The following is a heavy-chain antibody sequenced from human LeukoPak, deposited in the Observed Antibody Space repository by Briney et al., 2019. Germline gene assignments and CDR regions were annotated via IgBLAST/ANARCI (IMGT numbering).Heavy chain of an antibody. Sequence: SETLSLTCTVSGGSISSYYWSWFRQPPGKGLEWIGYIYYSGSTNYNPSLKSRVTISVDTSKNQFSLKLSSVTAADTAVYYCARPLWFGGLGSFGYWGQGTLVTVSS. D-gene: IGHD3-10*01. CDR1: GGSISSYY. CDR3: ARPLWFGGLGSFGY. J-gene: IGHJ4*02. V-gene: IGHV4-59*08. CDR2: IYYSGST.